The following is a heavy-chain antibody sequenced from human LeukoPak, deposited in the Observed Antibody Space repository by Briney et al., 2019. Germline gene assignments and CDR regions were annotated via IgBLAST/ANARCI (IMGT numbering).Heavy chain of an antibody. J-gene: IGHJ4*02. Sequence: PGGSLRLSCAASGFTFSSYGMHWVRQAPGKGLEWVAVIWYDGSNKYYADSVEGRFTISRDNSKNTLYLQMNSLRAEDTAVYYCASNHGPGYCSSTSCYELDYWGQGTLVTVSS. V-gene: IGHV3-33*01. CDR1: GFTFSSYG. CDR3: ASNHGPGYCSSTSCYELDY. D-gene: IGHD2-2*01. CDR2: IWYDGSNK.